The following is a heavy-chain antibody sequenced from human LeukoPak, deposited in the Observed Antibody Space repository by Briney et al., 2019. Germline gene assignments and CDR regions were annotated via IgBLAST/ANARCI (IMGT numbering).Heavy chain of an antibody. CDR2: INPKSGRT. CDR1: GYTFTSYG. CDR3: ARETSSRYFDY. J-gene: IGHJ4*02. Sequence: ASVKVSCKASGYTFTSYGINWVRQATGQGLEWMGWINPKSGRTGYAQKFQGRVTITRNTSISTAYMELSSLRSEDTAVYYCARETSSRYFDYWGQGTLLTVSS. V-gene: IGHV1-8*03.